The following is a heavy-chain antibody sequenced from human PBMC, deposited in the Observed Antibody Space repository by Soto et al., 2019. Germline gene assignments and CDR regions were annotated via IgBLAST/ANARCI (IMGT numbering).Heavy chain of an antibody. V-gene: IGHV1-69*06. CDR3: ARHRGLKGGAGDYYYGMDV. CDR1: GGTFSSYA. J-gene: IGHJ6*02. D-gene: IGHD3-16*01. Sequence: QVQLVQSGAEVKKPGSSVKVSCKASGGTFSSYAISWVRQAPGQGLEWMGGSIPIFGTANYAQKFQGRVTITADKSTSTAYMELSSLRSEDTAVYYCARHRGLKGGAGDYYYGMDVWGQGTTVTVSS. CDR2: SIPIFGTA.